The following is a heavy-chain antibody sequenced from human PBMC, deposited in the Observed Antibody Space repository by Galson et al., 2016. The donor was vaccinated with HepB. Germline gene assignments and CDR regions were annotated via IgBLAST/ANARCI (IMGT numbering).Heavy chain of an antibody. CDR3: ARPLQNSYELDY. D-gene: IGHD3-16*01. V-gene: IGHV5-51*01. Sequence: QSGAEVKRPGESLKISCKASGYNFTTTYWITWVRQMPGKVLEWMGMIYPGDSDTRYSPPFQGQVIISVDKSISTAYLQWSSLKASDTAMYYCARPLQNSYELDYGGQGTLVTGSS. J-gene: IGHJ4*02. CDR1: GYNFTTTYW. CDR2: IYPGDSDT.